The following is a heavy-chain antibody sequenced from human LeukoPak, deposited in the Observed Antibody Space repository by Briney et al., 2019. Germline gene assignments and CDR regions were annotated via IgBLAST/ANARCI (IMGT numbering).Heavy chain of an antibody. J-gene: IGHJ4*02. CDR1: GYSFTSYC. D-gene: IGHD4-23*01. Sequence: GESLKISCKGSGYSFTSYCIGWVRQMPGKGPEWMGVIYPGDSNIKYSPSFQGQVTISADKSISTAYLQWSSLKASDTAMYYCARSMGYGGNTFLDYWGQGTLVTVSS. V-gene: IGHV5-51*01. CDR2: IYPGDSNI. CDR3: ARSMGYGGNTFLDY.